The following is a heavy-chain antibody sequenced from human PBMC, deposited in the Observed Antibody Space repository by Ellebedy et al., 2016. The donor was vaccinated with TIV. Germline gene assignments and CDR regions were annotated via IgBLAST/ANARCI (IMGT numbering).Heavy chain of an antibody. CDR2: ISGRDDSK. D-gene: IGHD2-15*01. CDR3: AKDGSGQYPDASFDV. J-gene: IGHJ3*01. CDR1: GISFSNYA. V-gene: IGHV3-23*01. Sequence: PGGSLRLSCGAYGISFSNYAMNWVRQAPGQGLEWVADISGRDDSKTYADSVKGRFTISRDNSRATLYLQLTSLRAEDTAVYRCAKDGSGQYPDASFDVWGQGTLVTVSS.